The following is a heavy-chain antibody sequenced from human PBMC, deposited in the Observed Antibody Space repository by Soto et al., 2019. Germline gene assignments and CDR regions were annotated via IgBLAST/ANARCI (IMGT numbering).Heavy chain of an antibody. V-gene: IGHV1-69*01. CDR2: IIPIFGTA. CDR1: GGTFSSYA. J-gene: IGHJ1*01. D-gene: IGHD1-26*01. CDR3: ARVPLEAPRPVGAKAEYFQH. Sequence: QVQLVQSGAEVKKPGSSVKVSCKASGGTFSSYAISWVRQAPGQGLEWMGGIIPIFGTANYAQKFQGRVTITADESTSTAYMELSSLRSEDTAVYYCARVPLEAPRPVGAKAEYFQHWGQGTLVTVSS.